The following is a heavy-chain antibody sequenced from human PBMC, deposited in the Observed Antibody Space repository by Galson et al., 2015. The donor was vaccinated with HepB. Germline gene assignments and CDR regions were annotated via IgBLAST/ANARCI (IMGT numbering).Heavy chain of an antibody. CDR3: AKSPSRSWSEFDI. D-gene: IGHD6-13*01. CDR2: TSDSGATT. V-gene: IGHV3-23*01. CDR1: GFTVSSYA. Sequence: SLRLSCAAPGFTVSSYAMNWVRQAPGKGLEWVSRTSDSGATTHYADSVKGRFTISRDNSKNTLYLQMNSLRAEDSALYYCAKSPSRSWSEFDIWGQGTMVIVSS. J-gene: IGHJ3*02.